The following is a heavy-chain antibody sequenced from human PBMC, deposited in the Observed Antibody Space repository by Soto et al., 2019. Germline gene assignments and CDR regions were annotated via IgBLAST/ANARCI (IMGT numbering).Heavy chain of an antibody. CDR2: VFSSGST. V-gene: IGHV4-4*07. J-gene: IGHJ6*02. D-gene: IGHD3-3*02. CDR1: GGAISSYY. Sequence: SLTCSVPGGAISSYYWSWVRQPAGKGLEWIGRVFSSGSTNYNASLKSRVTMSIDTSKNEVSLTLRSVTAADTAVYYCARVAFSYFGMDVWGQGTLVTVSS. CDR3: ARVAFSYFGMDV.